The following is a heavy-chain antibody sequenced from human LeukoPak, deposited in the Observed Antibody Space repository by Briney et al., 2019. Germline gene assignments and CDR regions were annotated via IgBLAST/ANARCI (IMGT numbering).Heavy chain of an antibody. V-gene: IGHV1-18*01. D-gene: IGHD6-13*01. CDR1: GYTFTSFG. J-gene: IGHJ4*02. CDR3: ARGIAAAGWYFDY. CDR2: ISAYNGNT. Sequence: GASVKVSCKASGYTFTSFGINWVRQAPGQGLEWMRWISAYNGNTNYAQKLQGRVTMTTDTSTSTAYMELRSLRPDDTAVYYCARGIAAAGWYFDYWGQGTLVTVSS.